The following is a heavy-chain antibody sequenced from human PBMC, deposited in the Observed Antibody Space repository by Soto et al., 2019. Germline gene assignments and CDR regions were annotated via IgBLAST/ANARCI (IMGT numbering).Heavy chain of an antibody. V-gene: IGHV1-3*01. CDR2: INGGNGNT. CDR1: GNTVPNYA. Sequence: ASVKVSCKASGNTVPNYAIHWVRQAPGQRLEWMGWINGGNGNTYYSEHFQGRVTLTRDTSAGTVYMQLSSLTSEDTAVYYCARDDSGFSGSHYIDYFNYWGQGALVTXS. D-gene: IGHD1-26*01. CDR3: ARDDSGFSGSHYIDYFNY. J-gene: IGHJ4*02.